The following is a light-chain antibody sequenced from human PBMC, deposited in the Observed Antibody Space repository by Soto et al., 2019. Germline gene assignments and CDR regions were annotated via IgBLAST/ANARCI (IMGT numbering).Light chain of an antibody. CDR3: QQYDNLLFT. J-gene: IGKJ3*01. CDR2: DAF. V-gene: IGKV1-33*01. CDR1: QDISNY. Sequence: DIQMTQSPSSLSASVGDRVTITCQASQDISNYLNWYQQKPGKAPKLLISDAFNFETGVPSRFSGSGSWTDFTCTISSLQPADIATDYCQQYDNLLFTFGPGTKVDIK.